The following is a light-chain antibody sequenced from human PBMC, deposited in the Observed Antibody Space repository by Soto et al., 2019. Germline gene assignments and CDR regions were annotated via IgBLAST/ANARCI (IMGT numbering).Light chain of an antibody. CDR1: QSIRRS. CDR3: QQSFNSPRT. CDR2: AAS. J-gene: IGKJ1*01. V-gene: IGKV1-39*01. Sequence: DIQVTQSPSSLSTSVGDRFTITCRASQSIRRSLNWYQQKPGKAPKLLIYAASSLQSGVPSRFSGTGSGTDFTLTISSLQPEDFAIYYCQQSFNSPRTFGQGTKVDI.